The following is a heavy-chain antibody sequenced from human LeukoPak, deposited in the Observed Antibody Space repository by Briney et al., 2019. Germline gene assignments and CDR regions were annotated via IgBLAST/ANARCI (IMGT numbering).Heavy chain of an antibody. CDR3: ARDVRYYYDSSGYSSEFGYFDY. Sequence: GGSLRLSCAASGFTFSSYAMHWVRQAPGKGLEWVAVISYDGSNKYYADSVKGRFTISRDNSKNTLYLQMNSLRAEDTAVYYCARDVRYYYDSSGYSSEFGYFDYWGQGTLVTVSS. J-gene: IGHJ4*02. CDR1: GFTFSSYA. CDR2: ISYDGSNK. D-gene: IGHD3-22*01. V-gene: IGHV3-30-3*01.